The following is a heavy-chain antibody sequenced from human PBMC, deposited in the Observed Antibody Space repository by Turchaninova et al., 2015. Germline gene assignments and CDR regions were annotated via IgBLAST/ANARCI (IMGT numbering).Heavy chain of an antibody. CDR1: GGSTSSSRFY. D-gene: IGHD1-7*01. J-gene: IGHJ4*02. V-gene: IGHV4-39*02. CDR2: IYYIGNT. Sequence: QLQLQESGPGLVKPSETLSLPCTVSGGSTSSSRFYWGGIGQPPGKGLEWLWTIYYIGNTDYNPSLKSRVTISLGTSKNHFSLELSSVTAADTAMYFCARSRSGTSNRPLDCWGQGTLVTVSS. CDR3: ARSRSGTSNRPLDC.